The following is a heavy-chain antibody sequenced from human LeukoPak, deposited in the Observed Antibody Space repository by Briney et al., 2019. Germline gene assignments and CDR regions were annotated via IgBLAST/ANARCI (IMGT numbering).Heavy chain of an antibody. V-gene: IGHV1-2*02. J-gene: IGHJ4*02. CDR1: GYTFTGYY. Sequence: GASVKVSCKASGYTFTGYYMHWVRQAPGQGLEWMGWINPNSGGTNYAQKFQGRVTMTRDTSISTAYMELSRLRSDDTAVYYCARLGYCTNGVCYTIDYWGQGTLVTVSS. CDR2: INPNSGGT. D-gene: IGHD2-8*01. CDR3: ARLGYCTNGVCYTIDY.